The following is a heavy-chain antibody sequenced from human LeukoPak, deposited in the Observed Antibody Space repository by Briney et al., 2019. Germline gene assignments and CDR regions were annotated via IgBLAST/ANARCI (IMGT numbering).Heavy chain of an antibody. CDR2: ISAYNGST. CDR1: GYTFTSYG. V-gene: IGHV1-18*01. Sequence: ASVKVSCKASGYTFTSYGISWVRQAPGQGLEWMGWISAYNGSTNYAQKLQGRVTMTTDTSTSTAYMELRSLRSDDTAVYYCARLGMAVAGTFFPAFGGGGRNFDYWGQGTLVTVSS. D-gene: IGHD6-19*01. J-gene: IGHJ4*02. CDR3: ARLGMAVAGTFFPAFGGGGRNFDY.